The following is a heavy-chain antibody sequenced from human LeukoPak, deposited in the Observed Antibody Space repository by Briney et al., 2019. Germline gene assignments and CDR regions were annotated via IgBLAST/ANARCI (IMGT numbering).Heavy chain of an antibody. CDR2: IYYSGST. D-gene: IGHD3-10*01. V-gene: IGHV4-39*01. Sequence: SETLSLTCTVSGGSISGSSYYWGWIRRPPGKGLEWIGSIYYSGSTYYNPSLKSRVTISVDTSKNQFSLKLSSVTAADTAVYYCARRSRDAMVPIYYYYGMDVWGQGTTVTVSS. J-gene: IGHJ6*02. CDR1: GGSISGSSYY. CDR3: ARRSRDAMVPIYYYYGMDV.